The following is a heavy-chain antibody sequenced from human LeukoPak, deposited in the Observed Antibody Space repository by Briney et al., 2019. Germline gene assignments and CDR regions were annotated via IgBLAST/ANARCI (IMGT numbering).Heavy chain of an antibody. Sequence: GGSLRLSCAASGFTFSDYSMNWVRQAPGKGLEWVSYISFSVNTKYYGGSVKGRFTISRDNAKNSLYLQMNSLRAEDTAVYYCARNAFRGSSGYYPFDYWGQGTLVTVS. CDR2: ISFSVNTK. CDR1: GFTFSDYS. V-gene: IGHV3-48*04. J-gene: IGHJ4*02. CDR3: ARNAFRGSSGYYPFDY. D-gene: IGHD3-22*01.